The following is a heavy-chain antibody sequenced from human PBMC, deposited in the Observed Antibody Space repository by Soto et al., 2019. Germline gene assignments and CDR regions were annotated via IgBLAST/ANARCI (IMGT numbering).Heavy chain of an antibody. CDR3: AKDMDLFIEVVPAATGSFDL. V-gene: IGHV3-23*01. J-gene: IGHJ4*02. CDR1: GFTFSNYG. Sequence: EVQLLESGGGVVQPGGSLRLSCAASGFTFSNYGMSWVRLAPGTGLEWVAGTSGSGSNRYYADSVKGRFTITRDNSKEAVFLQMTILRAEDTAIYYCAKDMDLFIEVVPAATGSFDLWGQGTLVTVSS. CDR2: TSGSGSNR. D-gene: IGHD2-2*01.